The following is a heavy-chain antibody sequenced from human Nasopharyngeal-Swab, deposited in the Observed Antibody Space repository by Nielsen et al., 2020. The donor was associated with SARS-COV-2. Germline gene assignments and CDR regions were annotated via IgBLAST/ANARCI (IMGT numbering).Heavy chain of an antibody. V-gene: IGHV3-30*18. CDR2: ISYDGSNE. CDR3: AKAGAGSWYGDY. CDR1: GFTFSSYG. J-gene: IGHJ4*02. D-gene: IGHD6-13*01. Sequence: GESLKISCAASGFTFSSYGMHWVRQAPGKGLEWVAVISYDGSNEYYADSVKGRFTISRDNSKNTLYLQMNSLRAEDTAVYYCAKAGAGSWYGDYWGQGTLVTVSS.